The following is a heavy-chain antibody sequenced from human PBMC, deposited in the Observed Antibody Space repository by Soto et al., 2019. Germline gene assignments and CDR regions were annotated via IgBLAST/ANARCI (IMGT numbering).Heavy chain of an antibody. CDR2: IRYDGSNK. CDR1: GFTFSSYG. CDR3: ARGSGSPYVIDY. Sequence: GGSLRLSCAASGFTFSSYGMHWVRQAPGKGLEWVTIIRYDGSNKYYADSVKGRFTISRDDSKNTLYLQMNSLRADDTAVYYCARGSGSPYVIDYWGQGTLVTVSS. V-gene: IGHV3-30*02. D-gene: IGHD1-26*01. J-gene: IGHJ4*02.